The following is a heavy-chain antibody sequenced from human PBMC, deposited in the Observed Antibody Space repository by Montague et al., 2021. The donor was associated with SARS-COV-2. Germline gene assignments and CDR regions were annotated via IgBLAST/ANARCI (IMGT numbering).Heavy chain of an antibody. CDR3: ARGRLLPYFDY. Sequence: TLSLTCSVSGGSISSGTYYWTWIRQRPGKGLEWIGYIFYSGSTYYNPSLKSRVTISADTSKNPFSLRLNSVTAADTAVHYCARGRLLPYFDYWGQGTLVTVSS. CDR2: IFYSGST. D-gene: IGHD2-21*02. CDR1: GGSISSGTYY. V-gene: IGHV4-31*03. J-gene: IGHJ4*02.